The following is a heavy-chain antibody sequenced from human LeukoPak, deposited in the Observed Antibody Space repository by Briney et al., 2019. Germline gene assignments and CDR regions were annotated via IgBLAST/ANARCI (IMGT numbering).Heavy chain of an antibody. J-gene: IGHJ6*03. Sequence: ASVKVSCKASGYTFTSYDINWVRQATGQGLKWMGWMNPNSGNTGYAQKFQGRVTITRYTSISTAYMELSSLRSEDTAVYYCARLCIVVVPAARPYYYYYMDVWGKGTTVTVSS. CDR3: ARLCIVVVPAARPYYYYYMDV. V-gene: IGHV1-8*03. D-gene: IGHD2-2*01. CDR2: MNPNSGNT. CDR1: GYTFTSYD.